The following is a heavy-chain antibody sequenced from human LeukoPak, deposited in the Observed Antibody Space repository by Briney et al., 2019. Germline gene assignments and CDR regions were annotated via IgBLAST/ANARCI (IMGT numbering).Heavy chain of an antibody. CDR2: IIPILGIA. Sequence: SVKVCCKASGGTLSSYAISWVRQSPGQGLEWMGRIIPILGIANYAQKFQGRVTITADKSTSTAYMELSSLRSEDTAVYYCAVSSVAEYFDYWGQGTLVTVSS. D-gene: IGHD6-19*01. J-gene: IGHJ4*02. V-gene: IGHV1-69*04. CDR1: GGTLSSYA. CDR3: AVSSVAEYFDY.